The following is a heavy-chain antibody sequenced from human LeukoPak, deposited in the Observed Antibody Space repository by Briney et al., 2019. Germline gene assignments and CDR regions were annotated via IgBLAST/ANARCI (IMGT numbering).Heavy chain of an antibody. CDR2: INHSGSP. V-gene: IGHV4-34*01. Sequence: SETLSLTCAVYGGSFSGYYWSWIRQPPGKGLVWIGEINHSGSPNYNPSLKSRVTISVDTSKNQFSLKLSSVTAADTAVYYCARELAQYYDFWSGYYTWWFDPWGQGTLVTVSS. CDR3: ARELAQYYDFWSGYYTWWFDP. D-gene: IGHD3-3*01. CDR1: GGSFSGYY. J-gene: IGHJ5*02.